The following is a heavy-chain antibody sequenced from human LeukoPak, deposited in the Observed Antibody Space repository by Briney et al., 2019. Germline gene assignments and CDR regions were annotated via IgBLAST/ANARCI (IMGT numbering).Heavy chain of an antibody. CDR1: GGAVTDSKY. CDR3: ARQLKGLLDS. V-gene: IGHV4-59*08. CDR2: FSNGGST. Sequence: SETLSLTCSVSGGAVTDSKYWTWIRLPPGNRLEWIGYFSNGGSTEYNPSLKNPVTISLDTSKNQFSLKLISVTAADRAIYYCARQLKGLLDSWGQGTLVTVSS. J-gene: IGHJ4*02.